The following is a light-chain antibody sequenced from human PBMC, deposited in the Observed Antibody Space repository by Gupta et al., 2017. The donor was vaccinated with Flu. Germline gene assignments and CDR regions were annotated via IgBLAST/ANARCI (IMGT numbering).Light chain of an antibody. V-gene: IGKV1-33*01. CDR1: HDIATY. CDR2: DAS. Sequence: GVSVTIICLASHDIATYLNWFQQKPGKAPKLLIYDASNLETGVPARFSGGGSGTDFTFTISSLQPEDFATYYCQQYDKLPPTFGQGTRLDIK. CDR3: QQYDKLPPT. J-gene: IGKJ5*01.